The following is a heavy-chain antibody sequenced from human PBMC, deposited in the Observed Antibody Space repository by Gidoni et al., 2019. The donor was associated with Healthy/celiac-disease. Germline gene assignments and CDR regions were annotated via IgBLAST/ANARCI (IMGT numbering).Heavy chain of an antibody. CDR3: ARDLTDRKDSSGYYPGVYFDY. V-gene: IGHV1-69*08. J-gene: IGHJ4*02. CDR2: IIPILGIA. D-gene: IGHD3-22*01. Sequence: QVQLVQSGAEVKKPGSSVKVSCKASGGTFSSYTISWVRQAPGQGLEWMGRIIPILGIANYAQKFQGRVTITADKSTSTAYMELSSLRSEDTAVYYCARDLTDRKDSSGYYPGVYFDYWGQGTLVTVSS. CDR1: GGTFSSYT.